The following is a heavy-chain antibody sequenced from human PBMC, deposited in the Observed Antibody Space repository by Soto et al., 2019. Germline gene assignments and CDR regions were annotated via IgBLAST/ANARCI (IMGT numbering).Heavy chain of an antibody. D-gene: IGHD3-22*01. CDR2: ISYDGSNK. J-gene: IGHJ1*01. CDR3: ARDYDSSGYGAEYFQH. CDR1: GFTFSSYA. Sequence: QVQLVESGGGVVQPGRSLSLSCAASGFTFSSYAMHWVRQAPGKGLEWVAVISYDGSNKYYADSVKGRFTISRDNSKNTLYLQMNSLTAEDTAVYYCARDYDSSGYGAEYFQHWGQGTLVTVFS. V-gene: IGHV3-30-3*01.